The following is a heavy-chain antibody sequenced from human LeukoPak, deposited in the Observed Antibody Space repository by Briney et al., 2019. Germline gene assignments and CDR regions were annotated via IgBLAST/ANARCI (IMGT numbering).Heavy chain of an antibody. CDR1: GFTFSSYW. V-gene: IGHV3-74*01. CDR3: ARESGIKFDY. J-gene: IGHJ4*02. CDR2: INSDGSST. Sequence: GGSLTLPCAASGFTFSSYWMHWVRHAPGKGLVWVSRINSDGSSTSYADSVKGRFTISRANAKNTLYLQMNSLRAEDTAVYYCARESGIKFDYWGQGTLVTVSS. D-gene: IGHD3-3*01.